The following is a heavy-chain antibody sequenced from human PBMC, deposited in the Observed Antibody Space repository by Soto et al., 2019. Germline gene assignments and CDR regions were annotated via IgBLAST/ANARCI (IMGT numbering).Heavy chain of an antibody. V-gene: IGHV1-69*12. CDR2: IIPLWRTP. Sequence: QVQLVQSGAEVKEPGSSVTVSCQASGGTFSSYALSWVRQAPGQGLEWMGGIIPLWRTPVYAQKFQGRVTITADESMSTANMELSSLRSEDTAIYYCASANGRSQAGGNDYYMTDVWGQGTMITVSS. CDR3: ASANGRSQAGGNDYYMTDV. CDR1: GGTFSSYA. D-gene: IGHD1-1*01. J-gene: IGHJ6*02.